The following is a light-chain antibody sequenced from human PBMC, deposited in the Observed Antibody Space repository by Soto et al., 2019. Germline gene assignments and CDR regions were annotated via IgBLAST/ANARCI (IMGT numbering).Light chain of an antibody. Sequence: EVVMPPSPVTLSVSPGERFTLSCRASQSVDSNLAWYQLTPGQAPRLLIYGASTRATGPPPRFSGSGSGTEFTLTISSLQSEDFAVYYCQQYNNWPPITVGQGTRLEIK. CDR1: QSVDSN. J-gene: IGKJ5*01. CDR3: QQYNNWPPIT. V-gene: IGKV3-15*01. CDR2: GAS.